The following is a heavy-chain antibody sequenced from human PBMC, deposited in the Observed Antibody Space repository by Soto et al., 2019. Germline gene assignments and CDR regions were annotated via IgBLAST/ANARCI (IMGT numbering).Heavy chain of an antibody. CDR1: GGAISRGGYS. J-gene: IGHJ2*01. CDR2: IYHSGST. Sequence: QLQLQASGSGLVKPSQTLSLTCAVSGGAISRGGYSWSWIRQPPGKGLEWIGYIYHSGSTYYNPSLKSRVTISVDRSKNQFSLKLSSVTAADTAVYYCTRDPGLWGRGTLVTVS. CDR3: TRDPGL. V-gene: IGHV4-30-2*01.